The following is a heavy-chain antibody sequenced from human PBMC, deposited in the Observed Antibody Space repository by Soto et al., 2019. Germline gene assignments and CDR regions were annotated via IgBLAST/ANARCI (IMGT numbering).Heavy chain of an antibody. J-gene: IGHJ5*02. CDR2: ISAYTDDP. V-gene: IGHV1-18*01. CDR3: ARVIPGAEAWFDP. CDR1: GNTFTNLG. D-gene: IGHD2-2*01. Sequence: ASVKVSCQASGNTFTNLGVTWVRQAPGQGLEWMGWISAYTDDPNYAQKFQGRVTMTIDTSTSTAYLDLGSLTSDDTAVYYCARVIPGAEAWFDPWGQGTLVTVSS.